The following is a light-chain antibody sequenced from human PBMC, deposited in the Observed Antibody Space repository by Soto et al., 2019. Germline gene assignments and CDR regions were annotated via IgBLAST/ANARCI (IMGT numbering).Light chain of an antibody. CDR1: SSDVGGYNY. J-gene: IGLJ1*01. CDR3: CSYAGSYTFNV. CDR2: DVS. V-gene: IGLV2-11*01. Sequence: QSALTQPRSVSRSPGQSVTIYCTGTSSDVGGYNYVSWYQQHPGKAPKLMIYDVSKRPSGVADRFSGSKSGNTASLTISGLQAEDEADYYCCSYAGSYTFNVFGTGTKLTVL.